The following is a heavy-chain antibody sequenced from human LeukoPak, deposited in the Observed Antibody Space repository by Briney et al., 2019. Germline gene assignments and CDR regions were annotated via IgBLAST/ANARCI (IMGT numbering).Heavy chain of an antibody. Sequence: PGGSLRLSCAASGFTFSIYTMNWVRQAPGKGLEWVSSISSSTSSIYYADSVKGRFTISRDNAEKSLYLQMNSLRAEDTALYYCAKGYNSGWFESWGQGALVTVSS. CDR1: GFTFSIYT. CDR2: ISSSTSSI. J-gene: IGHJ5*01. V-gene: IGHV3-21*04. D-gene: IGHD6-19*01. CDR3: AKGYNSGWFES.